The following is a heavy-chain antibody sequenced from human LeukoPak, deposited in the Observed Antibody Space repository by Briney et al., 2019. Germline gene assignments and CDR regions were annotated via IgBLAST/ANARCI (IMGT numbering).Heavy chain of an antibody. V-gene: IGHV3-73*01. CDR3: TTLLCNCSGGSCYPDDY. CDR1: GFTFSGSA. J-gene: IGHJ4*02. Sequence: GGCLRLSCAASGFTFSGSAMHWVRQASGKGLEWVGRIRSKANSYATAYAASVKGRFTISRDDSKNTAYLQMNSLKTDDTALYYRTTLLCNCSGGSCYPDDYWGQGTLVTVSP. D-gene: IGHD2-15*01. CDR2: IRSKANSYAT.